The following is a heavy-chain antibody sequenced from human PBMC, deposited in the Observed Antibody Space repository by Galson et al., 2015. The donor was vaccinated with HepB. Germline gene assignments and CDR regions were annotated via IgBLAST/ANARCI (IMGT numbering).Heavy chain of an antibody. CDR1: GYTFTDYY. D-gene: IGHD1/OR15-1a*01. CDR3: ATDPRNNLRGPYQWSWFDP. Sequence: VKVSCKVSGYTFTDYYMHWVQQAPGKGLEWMGLVDPEDGETIYAEKFQGRVTITADTSTDTAYMELSSLRSEDTAVYYCATDPRNNLRGPYQWSWFDPWGQGTLVTVSS. V-gene: IGHV1-69-2*01. J-gene: IGHJ5*02. CDR2: VDPEDGET.